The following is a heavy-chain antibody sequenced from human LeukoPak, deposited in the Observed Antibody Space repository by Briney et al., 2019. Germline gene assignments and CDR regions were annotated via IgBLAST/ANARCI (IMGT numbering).Heavy chain of an antibody. D-gene: IGHD6-13*01. CDR2: IYSGAGT. Sequence: GGSLRLSCAASGFTVSSHYMSWVRQAPGKGLEWVSVIYSGAGTSYADSVQRRFTISRDNSKNTLYLQMNSLRVEDTAVYYCARDRGFSSSWRLFVYWGQGTLVTVSS. V-gene: IGHV3-66*02. CDR3: ARDRGFSSSWRLFVY. CDR1: GFTVSSHY. J-gene: IGHJ4*02.